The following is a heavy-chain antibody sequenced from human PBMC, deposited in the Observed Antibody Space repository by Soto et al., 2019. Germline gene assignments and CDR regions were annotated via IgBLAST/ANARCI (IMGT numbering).Heavy chain of an antibody. V-gene: IGHV1-18*01. CDR1: GYTFTSYG. CDR3: ARDARFGTYGSGSYFEDNWFDP. D-gene: IGHD3-10*01. CDR2: ISAYNGNT. J-gene: IGHJ5*02. Sequence: ASVKVSCTASGYTFTSYGISWVRLAPGQGLEWMGWISAYNGNTNYAQKLQGRVTMTTDTSTSTAYMELRSLRSDDTAVYYCARDARFGTYGSGSYFEDNWFDPWGQGTLVTVSS.